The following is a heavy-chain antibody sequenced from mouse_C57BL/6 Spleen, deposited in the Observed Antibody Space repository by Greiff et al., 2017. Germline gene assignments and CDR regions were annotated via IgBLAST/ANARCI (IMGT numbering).Heavy chain of an antibody. CDR1: GYTFTSYW. V-gene: IGHV1-69*01. J-gene: IGHJ4*01. D-gene: IGHD1-1*01. Sequence: VQLQQPGAELVMPGASVKLSCKASGYTFTSYWMHWVKQRPGQGLEWIGEIDPSDSYTNYNQKFKGKSTLTVDKSSSTAYMQLSSLTSEDSAVYYCARKGSSYAIDYWGQGTSVTVSS. CDR3: ARKGSSYAIDY. CDR2: IDPSDSYT.